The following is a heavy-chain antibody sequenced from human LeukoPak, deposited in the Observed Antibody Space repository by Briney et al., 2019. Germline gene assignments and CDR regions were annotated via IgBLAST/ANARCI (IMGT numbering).Heavy chain of an antibody. J-gene: IGHJ4*02. CDR1: GFTFSSYW. D-gene: IGHD2-8*01. Sequence: GGSLRLSCAASGFTFSSYWMHWVRQAPGKGLEWVSAISGSGGSTYYADSVKGRFTISRDNSKNTLYLQMNSLRAEDTAVYYCARETILMVCGYFDYWGQGTLVTVSS. V-gene: IGHV3-23*01. CDR2: ISGSGGST. CDR3: ARETILMVCGYFDY.